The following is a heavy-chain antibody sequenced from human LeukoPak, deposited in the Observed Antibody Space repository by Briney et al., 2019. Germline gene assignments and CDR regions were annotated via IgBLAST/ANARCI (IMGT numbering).Heavy chain of an antibody. V-gene: IGHV1-18*01. J-gene: IGHJ4*02. CDR2: ISAYNGNT. D-gene: IGHD2-2*01. CDR1: GYTFTSYG. Sequence: ASVKVSCKASGYTFTSYGISWVRQAAGQGLEWMGWISAYNGNTNYAQKLQGRVTMTTDTSTSTAYMELRSLRSDDAAVYYCARDVVVPAAKSEFDYWGQGTLVTVSS. CDR3: ARDVVVPAAKSEFDY.